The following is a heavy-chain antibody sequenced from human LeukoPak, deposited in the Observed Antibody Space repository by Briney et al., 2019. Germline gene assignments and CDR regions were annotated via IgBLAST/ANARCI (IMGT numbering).Heavy chain of an antibody. V-gene: IGHV3-30*04. CDR2: ISYDGSNK. CDR1: GFTFSSYA. Sequence: GGSLRLSCAASGFTFSSYAMYWVRQAPGKGLEWVAVISYDGSNKYYADSVKGRFTISRDNSKNTLYLQMNSLRAEDTAVYYCARDPQSRGLFDYWGQGTLVTVSS. D-gene: IGHD3-10*01. J-gene: IGHJ4*02. CDR3: ARDPQSRGLFDY.